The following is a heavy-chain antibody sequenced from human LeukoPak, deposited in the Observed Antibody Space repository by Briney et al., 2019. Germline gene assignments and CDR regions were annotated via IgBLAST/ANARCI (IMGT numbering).Heavy chain of an antibody. V-gene: IGHV4-4*07. D-gene: IGHD1-26*01. CDR1: GGSVSSYY. J-gene: IGHJ4*02. CDR2: IYTSGST. CDR3: ARGPPIVGATIYFDY. Sequence: SETLSLTCTVSGGSVSSYYWSWIRQPAGKGLEWIERIYTSGSTNYNPSLKSRVTMSVDTSKNQFSLKLSSVTAADTAVYYCARGPPIVGATIYFDYWGQGTLVTVSS.